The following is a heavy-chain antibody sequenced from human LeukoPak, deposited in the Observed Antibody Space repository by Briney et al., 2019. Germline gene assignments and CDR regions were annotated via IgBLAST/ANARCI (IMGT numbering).Heavy chain of an antibody. CDR3: ARGVLRFLEWSSPSRTSWFDP. D-gene: IGHD3-3*01. V-gene: IGHV1-69*05. Sequence: ASVKVSCKASGGTFSSYAISWVRQAPGQGLEWMGGTIPIFGTANYAQKFQGRVTITTDESTSTAYMELSSLRSEDTAVYYCARGVLRFLEWSSPSRTSWFDPWGQGTLVTVSS. CDR1: GGTFSSYA. CDR2: TIPIFGTA. J-gene: IGHJ5*02.